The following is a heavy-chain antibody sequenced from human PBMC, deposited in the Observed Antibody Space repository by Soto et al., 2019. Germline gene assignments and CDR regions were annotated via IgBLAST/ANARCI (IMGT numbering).Heavy chain of an antibody. V-gene: IGHV3-15*07. J-gene: IGHJ4*02. D-gene: IGHD2-2*02. Sequence: PGGSLRLSCAASGFTFSNAWINWVRQAPGKGLEWVGRIKSKTDGGTTDFAAPVKGRFAISRDDSKNMVYLQMNSLKTEDTAVYYCATESRRGVVPAAIADYWGQGTLVTVSS. CDR3: ATESRRGVVPAAIADY. CDR1: GFTFSNAW. CDR2: IKSKTDGGTT.